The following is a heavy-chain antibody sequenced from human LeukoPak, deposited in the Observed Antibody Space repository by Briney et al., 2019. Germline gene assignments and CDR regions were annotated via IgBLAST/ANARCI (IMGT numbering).Heavy chain of an antibody. D-gene: IGHD5-24*01. Sequence: PSETLSLTCTVSGGSISGYYWSWIRQPPGKGLEWIGYIYYSGSTNYNPSLDGRVTISVDTYKKQFSLRVSSVTAADTAVYYCARALMATIEYWGQGTLVTVSS. J-gene: IGHJ4*02. CDR1: GGSISGYY. CDR2: IYYSGST. V-gene: IGHV4-59*01. CDR3: ARALMATIEY.